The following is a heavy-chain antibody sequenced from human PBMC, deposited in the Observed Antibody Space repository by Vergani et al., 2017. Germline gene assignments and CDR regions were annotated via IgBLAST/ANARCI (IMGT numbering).Heavy chain of an antibody. CDR3: ARHITMVRGGGYGMDV. D-gene: IGHD3-10*01. V-gene: IGHV5-51*01. CDR1: GYSFTSYW. Sequence: EVQLVQSGAEVKKPGESLKISCKGSGYSFTSYWIGWVRQMPGKGLEWMGIIYPGDSDTRYSPSFQGQVTISADKSISTAYLPWRGLKASDTAMYYCARHITMVRGGGYGMDVWGQGTTVTVSS. J-gene: IGHJ6*02. CDR2: IYPGDSDT.